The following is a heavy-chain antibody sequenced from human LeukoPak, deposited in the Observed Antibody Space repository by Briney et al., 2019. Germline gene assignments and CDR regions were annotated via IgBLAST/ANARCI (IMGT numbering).Heavy chain of an antibody. CDR1: GGSFSGYY. CDR2: INHSGST. J-gene: IGHJ4*02. V-gene: IGHV4-34*01. D-gene: IGHD3-3*01. Sequence: SETLSLTCAVYGGSFSGYYWSWIRQPPGKGLEWIGEINHSGSTNYNPSLKSRVTISVDTSKNQFSLKLSSVTAADTAVYYCARGRGFWSGYYQRPTFHDYWGRGTLVTVSS. CDR3: ARGRGFWSGYYQRPTFHDY.